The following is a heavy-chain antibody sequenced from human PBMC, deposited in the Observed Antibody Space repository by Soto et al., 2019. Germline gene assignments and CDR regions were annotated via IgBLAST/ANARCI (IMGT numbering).Heavy chain of an antibody. J-gene: IGHJ5*02. V-gene: IGHV3-23*01. CDR1: GFTFSSFA. CDR3: TKCKVGMGRRGWCNWFAP. Sequence: EVQLLESGGGLVQPGGSLRLSCEDSGFTFSSFAMNWVRQAPGKGLEWVSSIRESGGGDHYSDSVKGRFTISTDNSKNTHYLHMKSLRAEDTAVYHCTKCKVGMGRRGWCNWFAPWGQGTQVTVSS. CDR2: IRESGGGD. D-gene: IGHD1-26*01.